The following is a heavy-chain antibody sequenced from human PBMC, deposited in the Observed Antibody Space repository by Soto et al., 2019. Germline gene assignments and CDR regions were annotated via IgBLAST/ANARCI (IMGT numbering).Heavy chain of an antibody. CDR1: GGSISSGGYY. CDR2: IYYSGST. D-gene: IGHD3-16*01. V-gene: IGHV4-31*03. Sequence: SETLSLTCTVSGGSISSGGYYWSWIRQHPGKGLEWIGYIYYSGSTYYNPSLKSRVTISVDTSKNQFSLKRSSVTAADTAVYYCARGATYYDYIWGTSHGAFDIWGQGTMVTVSS. J-gene: IGHJ3*02. CDR3: ARGATYYDYIWGTSHGAFDI.